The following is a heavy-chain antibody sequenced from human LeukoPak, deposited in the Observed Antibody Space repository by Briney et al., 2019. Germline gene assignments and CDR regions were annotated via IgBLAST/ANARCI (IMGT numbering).Heavy chain of an antibody. Sequence: GGSLRLSCTASGFTFGDYAMSWVRQAPGKGLEWVGFIRSKAYGGTTEYAASVKGRFTISRDDSKSIAYLQMNSLRAEDTAVYYCAREGSGYSYGTDWGQGTLVTVSS. J-gene: IGHJ4*02. D-gene: IGHD5-18*01. CDR2: IRSKAYGGTT. CDR3: AREGSGYSYGTD. CDR1: GFTFGDYA. V-gene: IGHV3-49*04.